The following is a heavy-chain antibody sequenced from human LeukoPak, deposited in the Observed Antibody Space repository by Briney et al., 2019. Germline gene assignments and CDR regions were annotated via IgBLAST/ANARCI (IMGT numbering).Heavy chain of an antibody. Sequence: SVKVSCKASGGTFSSYAMSWLRQAPGQGLEWMGGIIPIFGTANYAQKSQGRVTITADESQSQDYMQPSSLRSEDTAVYYCARWTGLNYDFWSGRNWFDPWGQGTLVTVSS. CDR2: IIPIFGTA. V-gene: IGHV1-69*13. J-gene: IGHJ5*02. D-gene: IGHD3-3*01. CDR3: ARWTGLNYDFWSGRNWFDP. CDR1: GGTFSSYA.